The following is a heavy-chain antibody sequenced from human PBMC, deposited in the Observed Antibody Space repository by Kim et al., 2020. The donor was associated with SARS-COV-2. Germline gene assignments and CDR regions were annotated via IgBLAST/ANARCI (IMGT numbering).Heavy chain of an antibody. CDR3: ARGAYDYVWGSYRYWDY. J-gene: IGHJ4*02. V-gene: IGHV4-59*09. D-gene: IGHD3-16*02. Sequence: LKSRVTISVDTAKNQFSLKLSYVTAADTAVYYCARGAYDYVWGSYRYWDYWGQGTLVTVSS.